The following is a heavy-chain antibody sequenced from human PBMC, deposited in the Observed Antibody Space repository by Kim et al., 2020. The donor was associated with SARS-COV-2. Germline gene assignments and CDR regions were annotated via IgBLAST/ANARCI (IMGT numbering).Heavy chain of an antibody. CDR2: INQYGSEE. D-gene: IGHD3-22*01. CDR1: GFNFSNYW. J-gene: IGHJ4*02. Sequence: GGSLRLSCAASGFNFSNYWMSWVRQAPGKGLEWVANINQYGSEEYYVDSVKGRFTISRDNAKNSLYLQMNSLRAEDTAVYYCARDVQTKWLLTTNFDYWGQGTLVTVSS. CDR3: ARDVQTKWLLTTNFDY. V-gene: IGHV3-7*01.